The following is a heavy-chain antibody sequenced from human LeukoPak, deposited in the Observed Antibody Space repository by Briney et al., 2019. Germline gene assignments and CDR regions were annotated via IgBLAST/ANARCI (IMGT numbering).Heavy chain of an antibody. D-gene: IGHD4/OR15-4a*01. V-gene: IGHV3-30*04. CDR3: ARAVPVLQVLWRSDVHYMDV. CDR2: ISYDGSNK. Sequence: GGSLRLSCAASGFTFSSYAMHWVRQAPGKGLEWVAVISYDGSNKYYADSVKGRFTISRDNSKNTLYLQMNSLRAEDTAVYYCARAVPVLQVLWRSDVHYMDVWGKGTTVTVSS. CDR1: GFTFSSYA. J-gene: IGHJ6*03.